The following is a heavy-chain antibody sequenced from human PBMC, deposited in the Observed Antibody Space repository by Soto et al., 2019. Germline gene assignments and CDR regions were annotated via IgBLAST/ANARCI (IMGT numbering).Heavy chain of an antibody. CDR1: GFTFSSYA. J-gene: IGHJ6*02. CDR3: AREPQDGSGTYYNYYYYHMDV. Sequence: QVQLVESGGGVVQPGRSLRLSCAASGFTFSSYAMHWVRQAPGKGLEWVAVISSDGSNKYYADSVKGRFSISRDNSRNTLYLQVNRLRAEDTAFYYCAREPQDGSGTYYNYYYYHMDVWGQGTTVTVSS. D-gene: IGHD3-10*01. V-gene: IGHV3-30-3*01. CDR2: ISSDGSNK.